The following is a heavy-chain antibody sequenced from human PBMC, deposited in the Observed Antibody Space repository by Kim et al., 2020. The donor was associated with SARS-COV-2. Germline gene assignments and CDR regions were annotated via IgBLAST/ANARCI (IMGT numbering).Heavy chain of an antibody. CDR3: VKSGAGCSGGSCYSLVKYYFYAMDV. Sequence: GGSLRLSCAASGFTFSSFAMSWVRQAPGKGLEWVSAISGSGGLTYYADSVKGRFTISRDNSKNTLYLQMSSVRAEDKAVYYCVKSGAGCSGGSCYSLVKYYFYAMDVWGQGTTVTVSS. CDR1: GFTFSSFA. V-gene: IGHV3-23*01. D-gene: IGHD2-15*01. J-gene: IGHJ6*02. CDR2: ISGSGGLT.